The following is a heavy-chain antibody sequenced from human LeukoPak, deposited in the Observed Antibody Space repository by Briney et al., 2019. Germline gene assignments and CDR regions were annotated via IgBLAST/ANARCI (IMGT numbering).Heavy chain of an antibody. D-gene: IGHD3-22*01. CDR1: GFTVSSNS. J-gene: IGHJ5*02. Sequence: TGGSLRLSCTVSGFTVSSNSMSWVRQAPGKGLEWVSFIYSDNTHYSDSVKGRFTISRDNSKNTLYLQMNSLRAEDTAVYYCARDRSDYYDSSGQGVNWFDPWGQGTLVTVSS. V-gene: IGHV3-53*01. CDR3: ARDRSDYYDSSGQGVNWFDP. CDR2: IYSDNT.